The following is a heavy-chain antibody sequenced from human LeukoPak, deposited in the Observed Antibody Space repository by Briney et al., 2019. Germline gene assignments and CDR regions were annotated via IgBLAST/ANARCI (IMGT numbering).Heavy chain of an antibody. J-gene: IGHJ6*02. CDR2: ISGSGGST. V-gene: IGHV3-23*01. CDR1: GFTFSSSA. D-gene: IGHD6-13*01. Sequence: GGSLRLSCAAPGFTFSSSAMSWVRQAPGAGLEWVSAISGSGGSTYYADSVKGRFTTSRDNSKNTLYLQMNSLRAEDTAVYYCAKGDSSSYYYYGMDVWGQGTTVTVSS. CDR3: AKGDSSSYYYYGMDV.